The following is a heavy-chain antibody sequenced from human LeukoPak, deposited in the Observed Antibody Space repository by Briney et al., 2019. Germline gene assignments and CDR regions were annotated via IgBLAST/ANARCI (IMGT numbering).Heavy chain of an antibody. D-gene: IGHD3-3*01. V-gene: IGHV3-7*01. CDR3: ATDRGWRTSGYYLYYFEY. CDR1: GFIFTNYF. CDR2: IKHDGSEK. J-gene: IGHJ4*02. Sequence: GGSLRLSCAASGFIFTNYFMSWVRQAPGKGLEWVASIKHDGSEKYYVDSVRGRFTISRDNTMNSLYLQMSSLRAEDTAVYYCATDRGWRTSGYYLYYFEYWGQGTLVTYSS.